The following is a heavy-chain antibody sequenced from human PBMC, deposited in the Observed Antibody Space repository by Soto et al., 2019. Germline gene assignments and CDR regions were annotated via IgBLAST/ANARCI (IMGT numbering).Heavy chain of an antibody. Sequence: SLRLSCAASGFTFSDYYMSWIRQAPGKGLEWVSYISSNSRYTNYADSVKGRFTISRDNSKNTLYLQMNSLRAEDTAVYYCAKDADFWSGYPYYFDYWGQGTLVTVSS. J-gene: IGHJ4*02. CDR1: GFTFSDYY. CDR3: AKDADFWSGYPYYFDY. V-gene: IGHV3-11*06. CDR2: ISSNSRYT. D-gene: IGHD3-3*01.